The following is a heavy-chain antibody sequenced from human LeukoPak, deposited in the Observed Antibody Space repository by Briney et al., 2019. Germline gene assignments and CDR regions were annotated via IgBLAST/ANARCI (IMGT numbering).Heavy chain of an antibody. CDR3: ARGYGDFPYFDY. J-gene: IGHJ4*02. CDR2: IYPGESIYASENT. D-gene: IGHD4-17*01. Sequence: PSETLSLTCSVSGVSISAYYWSWIRQPAGKGLEWIGRIYPGESIYASENTNYNPSLKSRVSMSGDTSKNQVSLKLRSVTAADTAVYYCARGYGDFPYFDYWGQGTLVTVSS. V-gene: IGHV4-4*07. CDR1: GVSISAYY.